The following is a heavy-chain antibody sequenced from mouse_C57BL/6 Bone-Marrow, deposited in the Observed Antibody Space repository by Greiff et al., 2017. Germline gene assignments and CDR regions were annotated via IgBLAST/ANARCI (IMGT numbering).Heavy chain of an antibody. V-gene: IGHV2-2*01. CDR1: GFSLTSYG. D-gene: IGHD2-3*01. J-gene: IGHJ3*01. Sequence: VKLMESGPGLVQPSQSLSITCTVSGFSLTSYGVHWVRQSPGKGLEWLGVIWSGGSTDYNAAFISRLSISKDNSKSQAFFKMNSLQADDTAIYYCARNGGWLLSFAYWGQGTLVTVSA. CDR2: IWSGGST. CDR3: ARNGGWLLSFAY.